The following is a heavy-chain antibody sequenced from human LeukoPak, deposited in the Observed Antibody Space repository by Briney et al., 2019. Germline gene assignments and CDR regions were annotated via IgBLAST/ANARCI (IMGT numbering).Heavy chain of an antibody. CDR2: IKQDGSEK. V-gene: IGHV3-7*04. CDR3: ARAWQWAFDI. D-gene: IGHD2-8*01. Sequence: GGSLRLSCAASGFTFSTSWMSWVRQTPGKGPEWVASIKQDGSEKYYVDSVRGRFTISRDNAKNSLSLQMNSLRAEDTAVYYCARAWQWAFDIWGQGTMVTVSS. J-gene: IGHJ3*02. CDR1: GFTFSTSW.